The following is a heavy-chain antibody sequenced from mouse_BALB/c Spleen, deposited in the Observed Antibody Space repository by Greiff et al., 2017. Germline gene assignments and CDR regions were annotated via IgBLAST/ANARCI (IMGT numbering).Heavy chain of an antibody. Sequence: LVESGAELVKPGASVKLSCKASGYTFTSYWMHWVKQRPGQGLEWIGEINPSNGRTNYNEKFKSKATLTVDKSSSTAYMQLSSLTSEDSAVYYCAGRGYDAMDYWGQGTSVTVSS. CDR3: AGRGYDAMDY. CDR1: GYTFTSYW. CDR2: INPSNGRT. D-gene: IGHD1-1*01. J-gene: IGHJ4*01. V-gene: IGHV1S81*02.